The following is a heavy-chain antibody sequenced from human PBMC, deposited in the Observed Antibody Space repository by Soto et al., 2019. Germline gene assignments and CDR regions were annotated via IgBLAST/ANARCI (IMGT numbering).Heavy chain of an antibody. CDR3: ATDRSGYDFNWFDP. Sequence: GASVKVSCKVSGYTLTELSMHWVRQAPGKGLEWMGGFDPEDGETIYAQKFQGRVTMTEDTSTDTAYMELSSLRSEDTAVYYCATDRSGYDFNWFDPWGQGTLVTVSS. V-gene: IGHV1-24*01. D-gene: IGHD5-12*01. CDR1: GYTLTELS. CDR2: FDPEDGET. J-gene: IGHJ5*02.